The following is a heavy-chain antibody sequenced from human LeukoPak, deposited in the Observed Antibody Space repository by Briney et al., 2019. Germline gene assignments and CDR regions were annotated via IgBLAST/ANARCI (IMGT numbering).Heavy chain of an antibody. J-gene: IGHJ2*01. D-gene: IGHD2-15*01. CDR1: GYSFTSYW. CDR2: IYPGDSET. CDR3: ARQGSVYCSGGSCYSNWYFDL. Sequence: GESLKISCKGSGYSFTSYWIGWVRQMPGKGLEWMGIIYPGDSETRYSPSFQGQVTISADKPISTAYLQWSSLKASDSAMYYCARQGSVYCSGGSCYSNWYFDLWGRGTLVTVSS. V-gene: IGHV5-51*01.